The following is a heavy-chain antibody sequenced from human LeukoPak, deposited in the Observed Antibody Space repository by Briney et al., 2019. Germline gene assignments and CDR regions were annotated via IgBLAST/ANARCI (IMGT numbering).Heavy chain of an antibody. CDR1: GYTLTELS. CDR2: MNPNSGNT. Sequence: ASVKVSCKVSGYTLTELSMHWVRQAPGKGLEWMGWMNPNSGNTGYAQKFQGRVTMTRNTSISTAYMELSSLRSEDTAVYYCARGWRGYSGYEDYYYGMDVWGQGTTVTVSS. D-gene: IGHD5-12*01. V-gene: IGHV1-8*01. CDR3: ARGWRGYSGYEDYYYGMDV. J-gene: IGHJ6*02.